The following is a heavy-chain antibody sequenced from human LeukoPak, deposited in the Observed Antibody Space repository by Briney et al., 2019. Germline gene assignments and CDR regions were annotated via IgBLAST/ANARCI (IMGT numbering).Heavy chain of an antibody. Sequence: QPGGSLRLSCAASGFTFGHFAMTWVRQAPGKGLEWVAHIGGVGTGTNYADSVKGRLTISRDKSNNTLYLQMNNLRAEDTAVYFCAKGGLLGNYFDHWGQGTLVTVSS. CDR2: IGGVGTGT. J-gene: IGHJ4*02. CDR3: AKGGLLGNYFDH. CDR1: GFTFGHFA. V-gene: IGHV3-23*01.